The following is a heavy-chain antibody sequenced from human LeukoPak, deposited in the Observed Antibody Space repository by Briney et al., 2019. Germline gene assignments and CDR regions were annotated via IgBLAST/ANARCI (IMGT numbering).Heavy chain of an antibody. V-gene: IGHV3-48*03. J-gene: IGHJ6*03. CDR2: ISSSGSTI. Sequence: QPGGSLRLSCAASGFTFSSYEMNWVRQAPGKGLEWVSYISSSGSTIYYADSVKGRFTISRDNSKNTLYLQMNSLRAEDTAVYYCAREGGYSYGRRDYYYYYMDVWGKGTTVTDSS. CDR1: GFTFSSYE. D-gene: IGHD5-18*01. CDR3: AREGGYSYGRRDYYYYYMDV.